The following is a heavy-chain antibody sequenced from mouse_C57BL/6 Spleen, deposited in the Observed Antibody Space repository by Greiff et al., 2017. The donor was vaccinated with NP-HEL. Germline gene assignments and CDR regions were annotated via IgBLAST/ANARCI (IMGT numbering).Heavy chain of an antibody. Sequence: VHVKQSGAELVKPGASVKLSCTASGFNIKDYYMHWVKQRTEQGLEWIGRIDPEDGETKYAPKFQGKATITADTSSNTAYLQLSSLTSEDTAVYYCATAQATRGYFDYWGQGTTLTVSS. D-gene: IGHD3-2*02. J-gene: IGHJ2*01. CDR1: GFNIKDYY. CDR2: IDPEDGET. V-gene: IGHV14-2*01. CDR3: ATAQATRGYFDY.